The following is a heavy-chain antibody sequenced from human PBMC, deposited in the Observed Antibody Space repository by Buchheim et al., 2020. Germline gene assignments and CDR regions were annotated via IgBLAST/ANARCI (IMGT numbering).Heavy chain of an antibody. CDR2: MDGSGRS. CDR3: AKKRSDNWFDP. CDR1: GGSIFTYY. V-gene: IGHV4-59*01. Sequence: QVQLQESGPGLVKPSETLSLTCSVSGGSIFTYYWSWIRQAPGKGLEWIGYMDGSGRSNYNPSLKSRVTISVDTSKNQFSLNLSSVTVAETAIYYCAKKRSDNWFDPWGQGTL. J-gene: IGHJ5*01.